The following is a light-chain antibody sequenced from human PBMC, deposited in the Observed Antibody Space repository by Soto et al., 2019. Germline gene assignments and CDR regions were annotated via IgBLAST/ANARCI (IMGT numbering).Light chain of an antibody. V-gene: IGLV2-23*02. CDR1: NSDVGNYNL. CDR3: CSSAGSSTFK. J-gene: IGLJ2*01. CDR2: AVS. Sequence: QYALTQPASVSGSPGQWITISCAGTNSDVGNYNLVSWYQQHPGKAPKLMIYAVSKRPSGVSNRFSGSKSGNTASLSISGLQAEDESDYYCCSSAGSSTFKFGVGTKLTVL.